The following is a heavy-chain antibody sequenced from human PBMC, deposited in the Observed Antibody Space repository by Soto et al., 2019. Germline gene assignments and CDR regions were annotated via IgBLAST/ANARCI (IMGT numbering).Heavy chain of an antibody. V-gene: IGHV1-69*01. J-gene: IGHJ6*02. CDR2: IIPIFGTA. CDR1: GGTFSSYA. CDR3: ARDLVGYCSGGSCYGYYYYGMDV. Sequence: QVQLVQSGAEVKKPGSSVKVSCKASGGTFSSYAISWVRQAPGQGLEWMGGIIPIFGTAKYAQKFQGRVTITADESTSTAYMELSSLRSEDTAVYYCARDLVGYCSGGSCYGYYYYGMDVWGQGTTVTVSS. D-gene: IGHD2-15*01.